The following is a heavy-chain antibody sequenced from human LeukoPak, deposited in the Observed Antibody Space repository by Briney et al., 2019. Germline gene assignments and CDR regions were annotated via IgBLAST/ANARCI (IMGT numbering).Heavy chain of an antibody. CDR3: AREAYYYDRSGYYGDHDAFDI. CDR2: IKKDGSEK. V-gene: IGHV3-7*01. D-gene: IGHD3-22*01. J-gene: IGHJ3*02. Sequence: GGSLRLSCAASVFTFSSYAMSWVRQAPGKGLEWVANIKKDGSEKYYVDSVKGRFTISRDNAKNSLYLQMNSLRAEDTAVYYCAREAYYYDRSGYYGDHDAFDIWGQGTMVTVSS. CDR1: VFTFSSYA.